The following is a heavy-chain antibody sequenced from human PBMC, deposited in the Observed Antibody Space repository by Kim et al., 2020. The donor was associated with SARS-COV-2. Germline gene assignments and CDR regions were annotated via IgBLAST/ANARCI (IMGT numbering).Heavy chain of an antibody. J-gene: IGHJ6*02. CDR2: TYYRSKWYN. Sequence: SQTLSLTCVISGDSVSSNSAAWNWIRQSPSRGLEWLGRTYYRSKWYNDYAVSVKSRITINPDTSKNQFSLQLNSVTPEDTAVYYCARDLYGSGSYYKESHYYYGMDVWGQGTTVTVSS. CDR1: GDSVSSNSAA. CDR3: ARDLYGSGSYYKESHYYYGMDV. D-gene: IGHD3-10*01. V-gene: IGHV6-1*01.